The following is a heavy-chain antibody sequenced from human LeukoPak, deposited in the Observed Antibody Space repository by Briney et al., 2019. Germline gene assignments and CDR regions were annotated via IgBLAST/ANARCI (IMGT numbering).Heavy chain of an antibody. Sequence: PSETLSLTCTVSGGSVSSGSYYWSWIRQPPGKGLEWIGEINHSGSTNYNPSLKSRVTISVDTSKNQFSLKLSSVTAADTAVYYCARVTSTTGTDWGQGTLVTVSS. J-gene: IGHJ4*02. CDR1: GGSVSSGSYY. CDR3: ARVTSTTGTD. V-gene: IGHV4-39*07. D-gene: IGHD1-1*01. CDR2: INHSGST.